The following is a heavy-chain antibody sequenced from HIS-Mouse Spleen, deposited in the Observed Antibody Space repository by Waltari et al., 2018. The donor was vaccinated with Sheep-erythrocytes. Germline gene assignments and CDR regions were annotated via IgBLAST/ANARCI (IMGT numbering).Heavy chain of an antibody. J-gene: IGHJ4*02. D-gene: IGHD1-26*01. CDR1: GFTFSSYS. Sequence: EVQLVESGGGLVKPGGSLRLSCAASGFTFSSYSMNWVRQAPGKGLEWVSSISSSSSYIYYADSVKGRFTISRNNAKNSLYLQMNSLRAEDTAVYYCARVASGATFDYWGQGTLVTVSS. CDR2: ISSSSSYI. CDR3: ARVASGATFDY. V-gene: IGHV3-21*01.